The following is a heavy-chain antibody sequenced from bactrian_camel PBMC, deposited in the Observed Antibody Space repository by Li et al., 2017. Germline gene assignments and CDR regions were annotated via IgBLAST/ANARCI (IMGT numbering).Heavy chain of an antibody. CDR1: GFTSGSYA. CDR2: ISSSGGST. D-gene: IGHD3*01. J-gene: IGHJ4*01. Sequence: VQLVESGGDSVEPGGSLRLSCAASGFTSGSYAMIWVRQAPGKGLEWVSGISSSGGSTFYADSVKDRFIASRDNAKLSAYLQMNSLRTEDTAVYYCALCFVGAGRPYAYEGQGTQVTVS. V-gene: IGHV3S40*01.